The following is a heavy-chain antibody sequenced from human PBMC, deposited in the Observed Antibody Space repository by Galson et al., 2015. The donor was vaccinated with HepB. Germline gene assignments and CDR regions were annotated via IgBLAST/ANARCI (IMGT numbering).Heavy chain of an antibody. Sequence: SVKVSCKASGYTFTDYYLHWVRQGPGQGFEWLGWISPNSGGTNYAQKFQGWVTMTRDTSIGTAYMELSSLKSDDTAVYYCARDYKGRDGSGSFYYYGMDVWGQGTTVTVSS. CDR3: ARDYKGRDGSGSFYYYGMDV. D-gene: IGHD3-10*01. CDR2: ISPNSGGT. V-gene: IGHV1-2*04. CDR1: GYTFTDYY. J-gene: IGHJ6*01.